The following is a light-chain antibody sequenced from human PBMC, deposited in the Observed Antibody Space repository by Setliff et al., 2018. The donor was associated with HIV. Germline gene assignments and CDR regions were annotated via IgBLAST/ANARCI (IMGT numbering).Light chain of an antibody. CDR1: KLGEKY. Sequence: SYELTQPPSVSVSPGQTASIPCSGDKLGEKYACWYQQKPGQSPVLVIYQDAKRPSGIPERFSGSNSGNTATLTISGTQAMDEADYYCRAWDNSTYVFGTGTKVTVL. J-gene: IGLJ1*01. CDR2: QDA. V-gene: IGLV3-1*01. CDR3: RAWDNSTYV.